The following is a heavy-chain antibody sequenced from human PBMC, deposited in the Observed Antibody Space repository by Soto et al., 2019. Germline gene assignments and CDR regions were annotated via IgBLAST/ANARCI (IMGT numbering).Heavy chain of an antibody. Sequence: SETLSLTCAVSGYSISSSNWWGWIRQPPGKGLEWIGYIYYSGTTYYNPSLKSRVTMSVDTSKNQFSLKLTSVTAADTAVYYCARVATVTTWEDQWGQGTLVTVSS. CDR2: IYYSGTT. V-gene: IGHV4-28*03. D-gene: IGHD4-17*01. J-gene: IGHJ4*02. CDR3: ARVATVTTWEDQ. CDR1: GYSISSSNW.